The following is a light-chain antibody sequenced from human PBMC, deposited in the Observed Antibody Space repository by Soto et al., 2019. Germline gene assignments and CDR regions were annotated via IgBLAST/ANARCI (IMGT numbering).Light chain of an antibody. CDR3: MQATHFPPYT. CDR2: KVS. CDR1: QSLLHRDGRTY. V-gene: IGKV2-24*01. J-gene: IGKJ2*01. Sequence: DIVMTQTPLSSRVTLGQPASISCRSSQSLLHRDGRTYLSWLQQRPGQPPRLLIYKVSNRLSGVPGRFSGSRAGTDFTLTISSVEADDVGVYYCMQATHFPPYTFGQGTKLEIE.